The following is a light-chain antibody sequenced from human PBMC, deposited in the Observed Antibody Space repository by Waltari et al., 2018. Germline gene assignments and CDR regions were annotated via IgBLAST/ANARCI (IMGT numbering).Light chain of an antibody. Sequence: DIQMTQSPSSLSASVGDRFTITSRASQTISRYLNWYQAKAGEAPKLLIFAASSLQSGVPSRFSGSGSGTDFTLTISSLQPEDFATYYCQQSFAIPITFGQGTQLEAK. CDR1: QTISRY. CDR2: AAS. CDR3: QQSFAIPIT. V-gene: IGKV1-39*01. J-gene: IGKJ5*01.